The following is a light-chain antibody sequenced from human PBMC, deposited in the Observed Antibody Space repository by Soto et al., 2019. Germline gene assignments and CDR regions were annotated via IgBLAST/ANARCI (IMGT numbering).Light chain of an antibody. CDR2: DAS. V-gene: IGKV3-11*01. CDR1: QSVSSY. J-gene: IGKJ1*01. Sequence: EIVLTQSPATLSLSPGERATPSCRASQSVSSYLAWYQQKPGQAPRLLIYDASNRATSIPARFSGSGSGTDFTLTISSLEAEDFAVYYCQLRSNWPRTFGQGTKVEI. CDR3: QLRSNWPRT.